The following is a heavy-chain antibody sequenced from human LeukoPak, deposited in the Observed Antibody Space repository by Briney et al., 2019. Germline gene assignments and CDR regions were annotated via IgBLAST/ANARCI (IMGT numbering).Heavy chain of an antibody. Sequence: SETLSLTCTVSSGSINSDGYYWSWIRQPAGKGLEWIGRVYSTGSANYSPSLESRVIISIDTSKNQFFPRLSSVTAADTAVYYCARVYRRDGYNYDGFDIWGQGTMVTVS. J-gene: IGHJ3*02. CDR1: SGSINSDGYY. D-gene: IGHD5-24*01. CDR3: ARVYRRDGYNYDGFDI. V-gene: IGHV4-61*02. CDR2: VYSTGSA.